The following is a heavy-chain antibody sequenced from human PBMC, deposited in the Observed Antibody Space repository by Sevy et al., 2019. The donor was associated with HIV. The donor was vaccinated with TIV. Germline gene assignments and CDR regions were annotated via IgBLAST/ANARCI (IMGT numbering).Heavy chain of an antibody. V-gene: IGHV3-30*18. CDR1: GFNFSPYA. CDR2: VSSDGTTR. Sequence: GGSLRLSCAASGFNFSPYAMHWVRQGPGKGLEWVATVSSDGTTRSYVDSIKGRFSLSRDNSKNTLYLQMNNLTPEDKAFYYCAKEGYYYDSRSSDWFDPWGPGALVTVSS. D-gene: IGHD3-22*01. CDR3: AKEGYYYDSRSSDWFDP. J-gene: IGHJ5*02.